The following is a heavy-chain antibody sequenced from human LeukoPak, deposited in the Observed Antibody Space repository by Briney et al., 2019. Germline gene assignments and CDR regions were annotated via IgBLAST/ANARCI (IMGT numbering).Heavy chain of an antibody. CDR2: IIPIFGTA. Sequence: ASVTVSCTASGGTFSSYAISWVRQAPGQGLEWMGGIIPIFGTANYAQKFQGRVTITADESTSTAYMELSSLRSEDTAVYYCARDLDYGDYPYNFDYWGQGTLVTVSS. V-gene: IGHV1-69*13. D-gene: IGHD4-17*01. J-gene: IGHJ4*02. CDR3: ARDLDYGDYPYNFDY. CDR1: GGTFSSYA.